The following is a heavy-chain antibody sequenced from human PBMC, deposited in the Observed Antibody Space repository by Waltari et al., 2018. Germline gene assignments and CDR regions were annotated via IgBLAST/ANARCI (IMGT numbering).Heavy chain of an antibody. V-gene: IGHV4-30-4*08. CDR2: IPTHGSP. Sequence: QVQLQESGPRLVRPTQTLSLTCSVSGASINSGHFYWTWIRQPPGKGLEWIGHIPTHGSPHYNPSLKSRLSIPADTSRNQISLRLTSVTAADTAVYYCARAGQLSADALDLWGQGTVVSVSS. CDR1: GASINSGHFY. J-gene: IGHJ3*01. D-gene: IGHD1-1*01. CDR3: ARAGQLSADALDL.